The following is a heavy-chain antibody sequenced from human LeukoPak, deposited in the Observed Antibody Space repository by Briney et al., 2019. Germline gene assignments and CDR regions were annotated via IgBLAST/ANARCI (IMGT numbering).Heavy chain of an antibody. J-gene: IGHJ5*02. CDR3: ARADRVDGGPYLIGP. CDR1: GYSFTDYY. V-gene: IGHV1-2*02. CDR2: INPNSGGT. Sequence: ASVTVSCKTSGYSFTDYYMHWVRHAPGQGLEWMGGINPNSGGTSSAQKFQGRVTMTRDTSINTVYMEVSWLTSDDRAIYFCARADRVDGGPYLIGPWGQGTLVTVSA. D-gene: IGHD2-21*01.